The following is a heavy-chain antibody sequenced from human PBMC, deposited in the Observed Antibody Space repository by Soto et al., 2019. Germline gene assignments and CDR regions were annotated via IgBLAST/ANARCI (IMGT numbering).Heavy chain of an antibody. V-gene: IGHV3-48*02. CDR3: ASNLRMTTVTTIDY. CDR1: GFTFSSYS. D-gene: IGHD4-17*01. CDR2: ISSSSSTI. Sequence: LRLSCAASGFTFSSYSMNWVRQAPGKGLEWVSYISSSSSTIYYADSVKGRFTISRDNAKNSLYLQMNSLRDEDTAVYYCASNLRMTTVTTIDYWGQGTLVTVSS. J-gene: IGHJ4*02.